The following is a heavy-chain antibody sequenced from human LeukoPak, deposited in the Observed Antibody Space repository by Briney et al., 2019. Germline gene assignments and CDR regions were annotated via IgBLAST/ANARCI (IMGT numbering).Heavy chain of an antibody. V-gene: IGHV1-2*02. CDR1: GYTFTGYY. D-gene: IGHD6-13*01. Sequence: ASVKVSCKASGYTFTGYYMHWVRQAPGQGLEWMGWINPNSGGTNYAQKFQGRVTMTRDTSISTAYMELSRLRSVDTAVYYCARAGSSWYVYFDYWGQGTLVTVSS. J-gene: IGHJ4*02. CDR2: INPNSGGT. CDR3: ARAGSSWYVYFDY.